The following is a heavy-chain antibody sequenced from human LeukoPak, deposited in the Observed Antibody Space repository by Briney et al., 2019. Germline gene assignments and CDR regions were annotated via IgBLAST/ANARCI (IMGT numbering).Heavy chain of an antibody. CDR2: ISGSGGST. J-gene: IGHJ6*02. CDR1: GFTFSSYA. CDR3: AKDPRYCSSTSCFLGMDV. Sequence: PGGSLRLSCAASGFTFSSYAMSWVRQAPGKGLEWVSAISGSGGSTYYADSVKGRFTISRDNSKNTLYLQMNSLRAEDTAVYYCAKDPRYCSSTSCFLGMDVWGQGTTVTVSS. V-gene: IGHV3-23*01. D-gene: IGHD2-2*01.